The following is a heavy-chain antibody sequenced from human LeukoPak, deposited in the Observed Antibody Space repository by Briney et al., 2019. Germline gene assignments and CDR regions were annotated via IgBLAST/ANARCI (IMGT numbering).Heavy chain of an antibody. CDR1: GYTLTDLS. V-gene: IGHV1-24*01. CDR2: FDPVPGET. Sequence: ASVKVSCKVSGYTLTDLSVHWVRQAPGKGLEWMGGFDPVPGETIYAEKFQGRVTMTEDTSTDTAYMELSSLRSEDTAVYYCARGDSSSWVDYWGQGTLVTVSS. J-gene: IGHJ4*02. D-gene: IGHD6-13*01. CDR3: ARGDSSSWVDY.